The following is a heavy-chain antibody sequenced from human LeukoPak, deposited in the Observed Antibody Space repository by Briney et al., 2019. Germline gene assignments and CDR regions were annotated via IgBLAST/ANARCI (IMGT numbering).Heavy chain of an antibody. CDR3: AGIPVFGVVLHQEPV. CDR2: FIPILGTA. V-gene: IGHV1-69*10. J-gene: IGHJ6*04. D-gene: IGHD3-3*01. Sequence: SFKISCKASAGTFIDYALNWVRQAPRQRLQWMGVFIPILGTANCTQKFQDRVTITADISTNTVNMELSSLRSEDTAVYFCAGIPVFGVVLHQEPVWGKGTTVTVSS. CDR1: AGTFIDYA.